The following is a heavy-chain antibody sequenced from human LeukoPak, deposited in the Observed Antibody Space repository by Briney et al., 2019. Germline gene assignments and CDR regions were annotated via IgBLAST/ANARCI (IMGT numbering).Heavy chain of an antibody. CDR2: IYHPGST. D-gene: IGHD3-22*01. CDR3: ARGGYYYDSRNYPSFGGLNFPY. J-gene: IGHJ4*02. CDR1: GASINSYY. V-gene: IGHV4-59*01. Sequence: SETLSLTCSVSGASINSYYWSWIRQPPGRGLEWIGYIYHPGSTNYNSSFRSRVTISVDTSKNQVSLRLSSVTAADTAVYYCARGGYYYDSRNYPSFGGLNFPYWGQGSLVTVSS.